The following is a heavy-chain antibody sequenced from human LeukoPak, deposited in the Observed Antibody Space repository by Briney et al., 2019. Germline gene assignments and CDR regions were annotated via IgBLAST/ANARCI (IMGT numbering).Heavy chain of an antibody. CDR1: GFTFSGSG. CDR2: IWYDGSNR. Sequence: GGSLRLSCAASGFTFSGSGMHWVRQAPGKGLEWVAVIWYDGSNRYHADSVTGRFTISRDNSKNTLYLQMNSLRAEDTALYYCARIGYCSSISCLGEADYWGQGTLVIVSS. CDR3: ARIGYCSSISCLGEADY. J-gene: IGHJ4*02. D-gene: IGHD2-2*01. V-gene: IGHV3-33*01.